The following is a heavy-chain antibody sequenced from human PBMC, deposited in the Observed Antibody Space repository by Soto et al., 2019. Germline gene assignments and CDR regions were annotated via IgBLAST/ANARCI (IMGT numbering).Heavy chain of an antibody. J-gene: IGHJ4*02. CDR1: GGSISSGGYY. D-gene: IGHD4-17*01. CDR2: IYYSGST. CDR3: ARDDDYGGNLFDY. V-gene: IGHV4-31*03. Sequence: QVQLQESGPGLVKPSQTLSLTCTVSGGSISSGGYYWSWIRQHPGKGLEWIGYIYYSGSTYYNPSLKSRVTISGDTSKNQFSLKPSSVTAADTAVYYCARDDDYGGNLFDYWGQGTLVTVSS.